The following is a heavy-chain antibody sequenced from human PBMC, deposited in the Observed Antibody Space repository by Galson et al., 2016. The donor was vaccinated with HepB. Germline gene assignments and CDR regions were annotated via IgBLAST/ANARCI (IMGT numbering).Heavy chain of an antibody. CDR3: ARVSDVEGGIEY. J-gene: IGHJ4*02. Sequence: SLRLSCAASGFTFSSYDFHWVRQPTGKGLEWVSTIDNAGDTYYPGSVKGRFTISRENAKNSLYLQMNSLRAEDTAVYYCARVSDVEGGIEYWGQGTLVTVSS. D-gene: IGHD2-21*01. CDR2: IDNAGDT. V-gene: IGHV3-13*01. CDR1: GFTFSSYD.